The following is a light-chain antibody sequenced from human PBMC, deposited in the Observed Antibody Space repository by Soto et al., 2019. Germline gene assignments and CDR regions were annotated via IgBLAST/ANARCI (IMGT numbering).Light chain of an antibody. CDR3: HQYSNLPIT. CDR2: DAS. CDR1: EYVSRNY. J-gene: IGKJ5*01. Sequence: EIVLTQSPGTLSLSPGERAALSCRVSEYVSRNYLAWYQQEPGQAPRLLIYDASSRATGIPDRFSGSGSGTDFTLTITGLEPEDFAVYYCHQYSNLPITFGQGTRLEIK. V-gene: IGKV3-20*01.